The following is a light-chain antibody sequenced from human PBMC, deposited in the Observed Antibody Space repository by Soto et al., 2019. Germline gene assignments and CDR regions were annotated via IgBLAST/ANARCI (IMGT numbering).Light chain of an antibody. CDR2: GAS. J-gene: IGKJ1*01. CDR3: QHYDSSPGT. Sequence: EIVLTQSPGTLSLSPGERATLSCRASQSVSSGLVSWYQQKPGQAPRLLIYGASTRSTGIPDRFSGSGSGTDFTLTISRLEPEDFAVYYCQHYDSSPGTFGQGTKVEVK. V-gene: IGKV3-20*01. CDR1: QSVSSGL.